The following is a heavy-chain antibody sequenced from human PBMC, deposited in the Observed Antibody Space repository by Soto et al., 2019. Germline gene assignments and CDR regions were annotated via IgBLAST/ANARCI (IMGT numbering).Heavy chain of an antibody. V-gene: IGHV1-18*01. J-gene: IGHJ4*02. CDR3: ARAGQYYDSSGYAN. Sequence: QVKLVQSGTEVKQPGASMKVSCKASGYSFATSGISWVRQAPGQGLEWMGWISVYNGNTNYDQKLPDRVTMTTDTSTSTAYLELRNLRSDDTAVYYCARAGQYYDSSGYANWGQGTLVTVSS. CDR2: ISVYNGNT. CDR1: GYSFATSG. D-gene: IGHD3-22*01.